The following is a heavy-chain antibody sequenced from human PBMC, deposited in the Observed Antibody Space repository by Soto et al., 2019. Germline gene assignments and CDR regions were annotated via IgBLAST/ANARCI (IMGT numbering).Heavy chain of an antibody. Sequence: EVQLVESGGGLVKPGGSLRLSCAASGFTFSSYSMNWVRQAPEKGLEWVSSISTSSDYIYYADSVKGRFTISRDNAKNSLYLQMNSLRAEDTAVYYCANHEAADTFSDYYGMYVWGQGTTVTVSS. CDR2: ISTSSDYI. V-gene: IGHV3-21*01. J-gene: IGHJ6*02. D-gene: IGHD6-13*01. CDR3: ANHEAADTFSDYYGMYV. CDR1: GFTFSSYS.